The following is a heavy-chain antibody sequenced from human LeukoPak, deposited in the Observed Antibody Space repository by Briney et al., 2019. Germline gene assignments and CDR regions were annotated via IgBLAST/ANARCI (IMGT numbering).Heavy chain of an antibody. V-gene: IGHV3-53*01. D-gene: IGHD3-10*01. CDR1: GFTVSYNY. CDR2: IYGGGGT. J-gene: IGHJ3*02. Sequence: GGSLRLSCAVSGFTVSYNYMSWVRQAPGKGLEWVSDIYGGGGTYNADSVKGRFTISRDNSKNTLSPQMNSLRAEDTAVYYCARGVRGPGAFDIWGQGTMVTVSS. CDR3: ARGVRGPGAFDI.